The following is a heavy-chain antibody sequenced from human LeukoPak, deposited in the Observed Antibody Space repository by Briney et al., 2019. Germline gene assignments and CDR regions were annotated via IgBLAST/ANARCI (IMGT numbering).Heavy chain of an antibody. J-gene: IGHJ4*02. CDR3: AREGWFGEPYFDY. CDR2: INHNGST. Sequence: SETLSLTCAVYGGSFSGYYWSWIRQPPGKGLEWIGEINHNGSTNYNPSLKSRVTMSVDTSKNQFSLKLSSVTAADTAVYYCAREGWFGEPYFDYWGQGTLVTVSS. CDR1: GGSFSGYY. V-gene: IGHV4-34*01. D-gene: IGHD3-10*01.